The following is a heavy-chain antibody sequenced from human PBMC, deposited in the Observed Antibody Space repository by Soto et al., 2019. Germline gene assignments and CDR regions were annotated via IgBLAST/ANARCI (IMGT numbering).Heavy chain of an antibody. CDR2: ISHSVST. D-gene: IGHD7-27*01. CDR3: ARVWGLDYIDS. V-gene: IGHV4-59*01. J-gene: IGHJ4*02. Sequence: TLSLTCTVSGASISSSYWSWIRRPPGKGLEWIGYISHSVSTKYNPSLKSRVNISVDTSKKQFSVKLSSVTAADTAVYYCARVWGLDYIDSWGQGTRVTVTS. CDR1: GASISSSY.